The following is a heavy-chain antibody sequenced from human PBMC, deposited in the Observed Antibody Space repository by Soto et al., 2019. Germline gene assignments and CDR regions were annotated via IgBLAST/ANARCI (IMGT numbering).Heavy chain of an antibody. CDR2: IYPGDSDT. V-gene: IGHV5-51*01. CDR1: GYSFTSYW. J-gene: IGHJ6*02. Sequence: ESLKISCKGSGYSFTSYWIGWVRQMPGKGLEWMGIIYPGDSDTRYSPSFQGQVTISADKSISTAYLQWSSLKASDTAMYYCARLIGSNEYYYYGMDVWGQGTTVTVSS. CDR3: ARLIGSNEYYYYGMDV. D-gene: IGHD2-8*01.